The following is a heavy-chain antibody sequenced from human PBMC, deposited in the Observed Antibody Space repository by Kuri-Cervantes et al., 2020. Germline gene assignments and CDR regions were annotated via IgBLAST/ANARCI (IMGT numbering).Heavy chain of an antibody. Sequence: ASVKVSCKASGYTFTSYDINWVRQATGQGLEWMGWMNPNSGNTGYAQKFQGRVTMTRNTSISTAYMELSSLRSEDTAVYYCARITYYYDSSGYYSGGGYYYYGMDVWGQGTTVTVSS. CDR2: MNPNSGNT. J-gene: IGHJ6*02. D-gene: IGHD3-22*01. CDR1: GYTFTSYD. V-gene: IGHV1-8*01. CDR3: ARITYYYDSSGYYSGGGYYYYGMDV.